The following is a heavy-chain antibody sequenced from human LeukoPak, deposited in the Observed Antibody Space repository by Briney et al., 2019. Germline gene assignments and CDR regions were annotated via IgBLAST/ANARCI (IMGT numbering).Heavy chain of an antibody. CDR3: ARSHDYTNYVSP. D-gene: IGHD4-11*01. V-gene: IGHV1-2*06. CDR1: GFTFIGYY. CDR2: INPNGGET. Sequence: GASVKVSCKASGFTFIGYYMHWVRRAPGQGLEWMGRINPNGGETHYAQKFQGRVTLTTDTSLSTAYLGLSSLISDDTAVYYCARSHDYTNYVSPWGQGTLVTVSS. J-gene: IGHJ5*02.